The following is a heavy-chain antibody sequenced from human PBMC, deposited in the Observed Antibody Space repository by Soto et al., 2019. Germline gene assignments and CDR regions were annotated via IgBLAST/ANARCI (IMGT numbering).Heavy chain of an antibody. CDR1: GFTFSNGW. D-gene: IGHD2-21*01. Sequence: EVQLVESGGGLVKPGGSLRLSCAASGFTFSNGWMSWVRQAPGKGLEWDGRIKSRIAVGTTDYSAPVKCRFTISRDDSKDTMYLQMNSLKTEDTVVYYCATDYTQSLCDGGPFYSVQTKIHDSWGQGSLVTVSS. CDR2: IKSRIAVGTT. J-gene: IGHJ4*02. V-gene: IGHV3-15*01. CDR3: ATDYTQSLCDGGPFYSVQTKIHDS.